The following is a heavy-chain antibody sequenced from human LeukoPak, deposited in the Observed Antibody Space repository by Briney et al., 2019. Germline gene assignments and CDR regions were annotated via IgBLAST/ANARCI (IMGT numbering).Heavy chain of an antibody. V-gene: IGHV4-31*03. Sequence: PSETLSLTCSVFGGSISGGSHFWSWIRQLPGKGLERLGYVDYSGTIYYDSSFEGRLTLSVDTSNNQFSLDLRSMTAADTAVYYCARGRLARIPYFDSWGQGALVAVSS. CDR1: GGSISGGSHF. J-gene: IGHJ4*02. D-gene: IGHD6-19*01. CDR3: ARGRLARIPYFDS. CDR2: VDYSGTI.